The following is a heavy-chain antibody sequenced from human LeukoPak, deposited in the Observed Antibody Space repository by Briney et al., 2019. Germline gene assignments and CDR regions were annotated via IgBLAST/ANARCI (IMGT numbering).Heavy chain of an antibody. CDR3: ATLERGYAVAVDY. CDR1: GFTFSSYG. V-gene: IGHV3-30*02. Sequence: GGSLRLSCAASGFTFSSYGMHWVRQAPGKGLEWVAFIRYDGSNKYYADSVKGRFTISRDNSKNTLYLQMNSLRAEDTAVYYCATLERGYAVAVDYWGQGTLVTVSS. CDR2: IRYDGSNK. D-gene: IGHD6-19*01. J-gene: IGHJ4*02.